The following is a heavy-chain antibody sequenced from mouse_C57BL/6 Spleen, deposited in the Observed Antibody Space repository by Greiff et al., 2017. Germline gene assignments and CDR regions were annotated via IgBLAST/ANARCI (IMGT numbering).Heavy chain of an antibody. CDR1: GFTFSSYT. CDR2: ISGGGGNT. Sequence: DVKLVESGGGLVKPGGSLKLSCAASGFTFSSYTMSWVRQTPEKRLEWVATISGGGGNTYYPASVKGRFTISRDNAKNTLYLQMSSLRSEDTALYYCASPYGSNYYYAMDYWGQGTSVTVSS. J-gene: IGHJ4*01. D-gene: IGHD1-1*01. V-gene: IGHV5-9*01. CDR3: ASPYGSNYYYAMDY.